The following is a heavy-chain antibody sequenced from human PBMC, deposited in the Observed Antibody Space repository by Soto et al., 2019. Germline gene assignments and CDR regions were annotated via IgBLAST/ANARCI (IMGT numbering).Heavy chain of an antibody. CDR3: AKDRGRGSPVSGGMDV. D-gene: IGHD3-10*01. Sequence: GGSLRLSCAASGFTFSNYNMKWVRQAPGKGLEWVASISSSSNQIFHGDSVKGRFTISRDNADNSLYLQMNSLRAEDTAVYYCAKDRGRGSPVSGGMDVWGQGTTVTVSS. CDR1: GFTFSNYN. CDR2: ISSSSNQI. J-gene: IGHJ6*02. V-gene: IGHV3-21*01.